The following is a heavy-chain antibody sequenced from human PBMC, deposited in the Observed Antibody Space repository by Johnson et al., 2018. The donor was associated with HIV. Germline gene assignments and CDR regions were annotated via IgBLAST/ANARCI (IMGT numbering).Heavy chain of an antibody. CDR3: AQEGPLTVTTVMDVFDL. D-gene: IGHD4-17*01. Sequence: QVQLVESGGGLVKPGGSLRLSCAASGFTFSDYYMSWIRQAPGKGLEWISYISSSGSTIYYADSVKGRFTISRDNAKNSLYLQMNSLRAEDTAVYYCAQEGPLTVTTVMDVFDLWGQGTMVTVSS. CDR1: GFTFSDYY. V-gene: IGHV3-11*04. J-gene: IGHJ3*01. CDR2: ISSSGSTI.